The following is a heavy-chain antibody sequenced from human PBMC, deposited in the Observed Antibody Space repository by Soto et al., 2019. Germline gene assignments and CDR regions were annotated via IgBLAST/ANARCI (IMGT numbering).Heavy chain of an antibody. J-gene: IGHJ4*02. CDR3: AKDRDGYNYESYFDY. CDR1: GITFSSHG. Sequence: GGSLRLSCAVSGITFSSHGMHWVRQAPGKGLEWVAVISYDGNKKHYADSVKGRFTILRDNTMNTLYLQMNSLRVEDTAVYYCAKDRDGYNYESYFDYWGQGTLVTVSP. CDR2: ISYDGNKK. V-gene: IGHV3-30*18. D-gene: IGHD5-12*01.